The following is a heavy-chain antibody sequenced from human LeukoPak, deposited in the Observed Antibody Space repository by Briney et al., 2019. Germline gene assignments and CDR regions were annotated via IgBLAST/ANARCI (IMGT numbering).Heavy chain of an antibody. J-gene: IGHJ3*02. CDR1: GFTFSSYD. CDR3: ARGPHGSGSYLDAFDI. CDR2: IGTAGDT. Sequence: GGSLRLSCAASGFTFSSYDMHWVRQATGKGLEWVSAIGTAGDTYYPGSVKGRFTISRENAKSSLYLQMNSLRAGDTAVYYCARGPHGSGSYLDAFDIWGQGTMVTVSS. D-gene: IGHD1-26*01. V-gene: IGHV3-13*01.